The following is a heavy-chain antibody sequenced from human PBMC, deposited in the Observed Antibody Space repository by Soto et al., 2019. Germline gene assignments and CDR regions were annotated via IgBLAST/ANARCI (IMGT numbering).Heavy chain of an antibody. CDR2: INPNNGGT. V-gene: IGHV1-2*02. CDR3: ARVRGEVGSGWFYDY. CDR1: AYNFTGYY. Sequence: QVQLVQSESEVKKSGASVKVSCKTSAYNFTGYYIHWVRQARGQGLEWMGWINPNNGGTKNALKFQGRVTMTRDTSIGTAYMELSGLTSDDTAMYYCARVRGEVGSGWFYDYWGQGTLVTVSS. J-gene: IGHJ4*02. D-gene: IGHD6-19*01.